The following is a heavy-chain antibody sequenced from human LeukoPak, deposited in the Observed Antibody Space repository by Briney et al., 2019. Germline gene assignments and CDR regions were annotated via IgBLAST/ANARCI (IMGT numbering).Heavy chain of an antibody. CDR3: ARSRGSSTSPQRFDP. J-gene: IGHJ5*02. CDR2: IIPILGIA. CDR1: GGTFSSYT. V-gene: IGHV1-69*02. Sequence: SVKVSCKASGGTFSSYTISWVRQAPGQGLEWLGRIIPILGIANYAQKFQGRVTITADKSTSTAYMELSSLRSEDTAVYYCARSRGSSTSPQRFDPWGQGTLVTVSS. D-gene: IGHD2-2*01.